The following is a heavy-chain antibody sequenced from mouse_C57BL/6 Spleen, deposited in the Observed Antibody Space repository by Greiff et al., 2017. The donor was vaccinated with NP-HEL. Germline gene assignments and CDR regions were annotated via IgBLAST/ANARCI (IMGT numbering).Heavy chain of an antibody. CDR3: ARSHDGYAQYAMDC. V-gene: IGHV1-54*01. J-gene: IGHJ4*01. CDR2: INPGGGGT. CDR1: GYAFSNYL. Sequence: VQLQQSGAELVRPGTSVKVSCKASGYAFSNYLIAWVKQRPGQGLEWIGVINPGGGGTNYNEKFKGKATLTAAKSSSTAYMQLNSLTSEDSAVYICARSHDGYAQYAMDCWGQGPSVTVSS. D-gene: IGHD2-3*01.